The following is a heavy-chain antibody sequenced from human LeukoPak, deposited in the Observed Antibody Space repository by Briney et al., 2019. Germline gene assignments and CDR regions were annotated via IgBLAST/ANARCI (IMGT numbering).Heavy chain of an antibody. J-gene: IGHJ4*02. CDR3: ARVGGSSLTIDY. CDR1: GGSISSSNW. D-gene: IGHD1-26*01. V-gene: IGHV4-4*02. CDR2: IYHSGST. Sequence: SETLSLTCAVSGGSISSSNWWSWVRQPPGKGLGWIGEIYHSGSTNYNPSLKSRVTISVDKSKNQFSLKLSSVTAADTAVYYCARVGGSSLTIDYWGQGTLVTVSS.